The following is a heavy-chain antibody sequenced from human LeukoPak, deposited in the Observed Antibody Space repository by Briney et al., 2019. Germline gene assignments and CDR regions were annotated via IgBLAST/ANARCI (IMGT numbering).Heavy chain of an antibody. CDR3: ARRRWLDYAFDI. CDR2: IYYSGST. CDR1: GGSISSSSYY. D-gene: IGHD6-19*01. V-gene: IGHV4-39*01. Sequence: PSETLPLTCTVSGGSISSSSYYWGWIRQPPGKGLEWIGSIYYSGSTYYNPSLKSRVTISVDTSKNQFSLKLSSVTAADTAVYYCARRRWLDYAFDIWRQGTMVTVSS. J-gene: IGHJ3*02.